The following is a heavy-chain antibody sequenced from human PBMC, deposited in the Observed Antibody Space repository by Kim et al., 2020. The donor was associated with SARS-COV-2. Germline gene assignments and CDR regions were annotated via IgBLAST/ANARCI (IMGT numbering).Heavy chain of an antibody. CDR2: TYYRPKWYN. Sequence: SETLSLTCAISGDSVSSNSAAWNWIRQSPSRGLEWLGRTYYRPKWYNDYAVSVKSRITIHPDTSKNQFSLQLNSVTPEDTAVYYCARDRDTGIAAARFDYWGQGALVTLS. CDR3: ARDRDTGIAAARFDY. V-gene: IGHV6-1*01. J-gene: IGHJ4*02. CDR1: GDSVSSNSAA. D-gene: IGHD6-13*01.